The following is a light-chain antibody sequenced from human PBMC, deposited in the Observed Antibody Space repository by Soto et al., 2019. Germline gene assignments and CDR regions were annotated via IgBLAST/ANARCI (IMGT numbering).Light chain of an antibody. CDR2: DAS. Sequence: DIQMTQSPSTLSASAGDRVTITCRASQSISSWLAWYQQKPGKAPKLLIYDASSLESGVPSRFSGSGSGTEFTLTISSLQPDDFETYFCQQSSSSHLNFGGGTKVNI. CDR1: QSISSW. CDR3: QQSSSSHLN. V-gene: IGKV1-5*01. J-gene: IGKJ4*01.